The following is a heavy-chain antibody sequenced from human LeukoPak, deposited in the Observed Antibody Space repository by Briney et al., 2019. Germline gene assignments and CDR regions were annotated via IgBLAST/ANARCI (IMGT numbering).Heavy chain of an antibody. J-gene: IGHJ4*02. V-gene: IGHV3-74*01. CDR1: GFTFSSYW. D-gene: IGHD6-13*01. CDR2: INNVDSHT. CDR3: ARSRGPVSSPDDY. Sequence: GGSLRLSCLASGFTFSSYWMHWVRQAPGKGLVWVGRINNVDSHTGHAAPVKGRFPISRDSAKNTLYVQMSSLRAEDTAVCYCARSRGPVSSPDDYWGQGTLVTVSS.